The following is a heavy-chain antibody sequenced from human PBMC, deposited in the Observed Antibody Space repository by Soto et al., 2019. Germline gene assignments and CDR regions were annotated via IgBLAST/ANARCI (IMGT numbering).Heavy chain of an antibody. CDR3: AKCGDYDYYYYGMDV. D-gene: IGHD4-17*01. Sequence: SLRLSCAASGFTFSSYAMSWVRQAPGKGLEWVSAISGSGGSTYYADSVKGRFTISRDNSKNTLYLQMNSLRAEDTAVYYCAKCGDYDYYYYGMDVWGQGTTVTVSS. CDR2: ISGSGGST. V-gene: IGHV3-23*01. CDR1: GFTFSSYA. J-gene: IGHJ6*02.